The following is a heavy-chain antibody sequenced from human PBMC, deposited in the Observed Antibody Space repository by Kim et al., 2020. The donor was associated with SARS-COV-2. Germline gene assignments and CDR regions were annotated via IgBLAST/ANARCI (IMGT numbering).Heavy chain of an antibody. D-gene: IGHD4-17*01. CDR3: ASLDYGDPLFDY. V-gene: IGHV3-30-3*01. Sequence: GGSLRLSCAASGFTFTSYAIHWVRQAPGKGLEWVAVISYDGSNKYYAGSVKGRFTISRDNSKNTVYLQMNSLRAEDTAVYYCASLDYGDPLFDYWGQGTLVTVSS. CDR1: GFTFTSYA. CDR2: ISYDGSNK. J-gene: IGHJ4*02.